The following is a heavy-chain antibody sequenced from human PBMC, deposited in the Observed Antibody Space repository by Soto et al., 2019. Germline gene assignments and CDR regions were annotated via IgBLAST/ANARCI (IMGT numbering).Heavy chain of an antibody. CDR2: ISWTSGSI. D-gene: IGHD5-18*01. J-gene: IGHJ6*02. CDR1: GFTFDDYA. CDR3: AKELGYTYGPYYSYGMDV. V-gene: IGHV3-9*01. Sequence: GGSLRLSCAASGFTFDDYAMHWVRQAPGKGLEWVSSISWTSGSIGYADSVEGRFTISRDNSKNSLYLQMNSLRVEDTALYYCAKELGYTYGPYYSYGMDVWGQGTTVTVSS.